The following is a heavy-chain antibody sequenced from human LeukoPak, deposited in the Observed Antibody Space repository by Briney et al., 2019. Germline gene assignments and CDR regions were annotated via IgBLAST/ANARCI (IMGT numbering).Heavy chain of an antibody. CDR2: ISYDGSNK. Sequence: GGSLRLSCAASGFTFSSYAMHWVRQAPGKGLEWVAVISYDGSNKYYADSVKGRFTISRDNSKNTLYLQMNSLRAEDTAVYYCARDSGSYRTRFYFDYWGQGTLVTVSS. CDR1: GFTFSSYA. J-gene: IGHJ4*02. D-gene: IGHD3-16*02. CDR3: ARDSGSYRTRFYFDY. V-gene: IGHV3-30*04.